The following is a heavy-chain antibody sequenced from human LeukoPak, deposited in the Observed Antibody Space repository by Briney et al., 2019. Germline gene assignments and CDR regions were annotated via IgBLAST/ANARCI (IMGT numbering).Heavy chain of an antibody. V-gene: IGHV4-38-2*02. Sequence: SETLSLTCTVSGYSISSGYYWGWIRQPPGKGLEWIGSIYHSGSTYYNPSLKSRVTISVDTSKNQFSLKLSSVTAADTAVYYCARHQQLRAAFDIWGQGTMVTVS. D-gene: IGHD2-2*01. J-gene: IGHJ3*02. CDR3: ARHQQLRAAFDI. CDR2: IYHSGST. CDR1: GYSISSGYY.